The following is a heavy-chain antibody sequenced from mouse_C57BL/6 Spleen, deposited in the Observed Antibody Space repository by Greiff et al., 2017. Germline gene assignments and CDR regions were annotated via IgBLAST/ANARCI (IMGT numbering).Heavy chain of an antibody. V-gene: IGHV1-69*01. Sequence: QVQLQQSGAELVMPGASVKLSCKASGYTFTSYWMHWVKQRPGQGLEWIGEIYPPGSYTNYNQKFKGKSTFTLDKSSSTAYMQLSSLTSEDSAVYYWARVGDGSSLDDWGQGTTLTVSS. CDR3: ARVGDGSSLDD. J-gene: IGHJ2*01. CDR1: GYTFTSYW. D-gene: IGHD1-1*01. CDR2: IYPPGSYT.